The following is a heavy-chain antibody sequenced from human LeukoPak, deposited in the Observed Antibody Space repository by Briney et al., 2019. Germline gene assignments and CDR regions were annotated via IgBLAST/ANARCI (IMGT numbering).Heavy chain of an antibody. CDR2: IHYGGTT. V-gene: IGHV4-39*02. CDR1: GGSIGSGFY. J-gene: IGHJ4*02. D-gene: IGHD2-21*02. Sequence: SETLPLTCTVSGGSIGSGFYWAWIRQPPGKGLEWIGSIHYGGTTHYNPSLQSRVTISADTSKNQFALDLRSVTAADTAVYYCTRDIGDFVSDFWGQGTLVTVSS. CDR3: TRDIGDFVSDF.